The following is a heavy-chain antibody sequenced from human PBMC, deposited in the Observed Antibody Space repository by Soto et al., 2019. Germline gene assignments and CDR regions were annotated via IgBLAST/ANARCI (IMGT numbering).Heavy chain of an antibody. V-gene: IGHV3-30-3*01. CDR3: ARDSDYGGSWDVLIDY. Sequence: PGGSLRLSCAASGFTFSSYAMHWVRQAPGKGLEWVAVISYDGSNKYYADSVKGRFTISRDNSKNTLYLQMNSLRAEDTAVYYCARDSDYGGSWDVLIDYWGQGTLVTVSS. CDR1: GFTFSSYA. D-gene: IGHD4-17*01. J-gene: IGHJ4*02. CDR2: ISYDGSNK.